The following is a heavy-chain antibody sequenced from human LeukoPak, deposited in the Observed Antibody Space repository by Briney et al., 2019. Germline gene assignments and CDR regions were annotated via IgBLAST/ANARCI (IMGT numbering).Heavy chain of an antibody. CDR1: GASINGYF. J-gene: IGHJ3*01. Sequence: SETLSLTCSVSGASINGYFWNWVRQTPGKGLEWIGYVSHTGATTSNPNLKSRVSITMDTSKRQISLSLTSVTAADSALYYCARDRRGSYYTFDVWGPGTIVSVS. CDR2: VSHTGAT. CDR3: ARDRRGSYYTFDV. V-gene: IGHV4-59*01. D-gene: IGHD1-26*01.